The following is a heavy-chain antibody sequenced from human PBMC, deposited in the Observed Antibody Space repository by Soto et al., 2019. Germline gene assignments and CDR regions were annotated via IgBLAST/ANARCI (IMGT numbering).Heavy chain of an antibody. CDR3: AREDLAFWSDTSGCYYYYMDV. CDR1: GYTFTASA. D-gene: IGHD3-3*01. J-gene: IGHJ6*03. Sequence: QVQLVQSGAEVKKPGASAKLSCKASGYTFTASAMHWVRQAPAPRLAGMAWINAGNGDTKYSQKFQDRITITRDTSANAAYMELSSLRSEDTAVYYCAREDLAFWSDTSGCYYYYMDVWRKGPTVTVSS. V-gene: IGHV1-3*01. CDR2: INAGNGDT.